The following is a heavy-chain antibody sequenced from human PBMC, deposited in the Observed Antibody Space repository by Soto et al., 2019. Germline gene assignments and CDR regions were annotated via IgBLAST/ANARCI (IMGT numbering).Heavy chain of an antibody. V-gene: IGHV3-21*01. CDR2: ISSSSSYI. J-gene: IGHJ4*02. Sequence: GGSLRLSCAASGFTFSSYSMNWVRQAPGKGLEWVSSISSSSSYIYYADSVKGRFTISRDNAKNSLYLQMNSLRAEDTAVYYCARAIAAAGTVSQFDYWGRGSLVTVSS. CDR3: ARAIAAAGTVSQFDY. D-gene: IGHD6-13*01. CDR1: GFTFSSYS.